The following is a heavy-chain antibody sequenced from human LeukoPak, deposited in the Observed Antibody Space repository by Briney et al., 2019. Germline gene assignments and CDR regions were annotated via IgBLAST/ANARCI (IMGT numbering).Heavy chain of an antibody. J-gene: IGHJ4*02. V-gene: IGHV3-74*01. CDR3: ARDRESGSDFDY. CDR1: GFTFSNYW. D-gene: IGHD1-26*01. Sequence: PGGSLRLSCAASGFTFSNYWMHWVRQAPGKGLVWVSLINSDGSITNYADSVKGRFTISRDNAKNTLYLQMNSLRAEDTAVYYCARDRESGSDFDYWGQGTLVTVSS. CDR2: INSDGSIT.